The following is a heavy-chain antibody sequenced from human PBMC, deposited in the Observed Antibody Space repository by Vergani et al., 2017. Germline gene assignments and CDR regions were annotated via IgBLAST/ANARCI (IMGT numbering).Heavy chain of an antibody. V-gene: IGHV4-61*02. CDR1: GGSISSGSYY. D-gene: IGHD3-22*01. Sequence: QVQLQESGPGLVKPSQTLSLTCTVSGGSISSGSYYWSWIRQPAGKGLEWIGRIYTSGSTNYNPSLKSRVTISVDTSKNQFSLKLSSVTAADTAVYYCARVGQGYDSSGYHPYYFDYWGQGTLVTVSS. J-gene: IGHJ4*02. CDR3: ARVGQGYDSSGYHPYYFDY. CDR2: IYTSGST.